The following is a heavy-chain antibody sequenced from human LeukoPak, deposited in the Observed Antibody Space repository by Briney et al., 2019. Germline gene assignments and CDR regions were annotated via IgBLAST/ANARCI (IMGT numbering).Heavy chain of an antibody. CDR3: ARGAGYCSSTSCYPLGWFDP. CDR2: MNPNSGNT. Sequence: GASVKVSCKASGYTFTSYDINWVRQATGQGLEWMGWMNPNSGNTGYAQKFQGRVTITRNTSISTAYMELSSLRSEDTAVYYCARGAGYCSSTSCYPLGWFDPWGQGTLVTVSS. J-gene: IGHJ5*02. D-gene: IGHD2-2*01. CDR1: GYTFTSYD. V-gene: IGHV1-8*03.